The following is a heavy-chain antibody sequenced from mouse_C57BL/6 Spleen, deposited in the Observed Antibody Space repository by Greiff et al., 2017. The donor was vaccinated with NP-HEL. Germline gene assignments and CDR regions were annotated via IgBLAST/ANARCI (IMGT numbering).Heavy chain of an antibody. V-gene: IGHV1-55*01. CDR2: IYPGSGST. CDR3: ARKARYFDY. CDR1: GYTFTSYW. J-gene: IGHJ2*01. Sequence: QVQLQQPGAELVKPGASVKMSCTASGYTFTSYWITWVKQRPGQGLEWLGDIYPGSGSTNYNEKFKSKATLTVDTSSSTAYMQLSSLTSEDAGVYDGARKARYFDYWGQGTTLTVAS.